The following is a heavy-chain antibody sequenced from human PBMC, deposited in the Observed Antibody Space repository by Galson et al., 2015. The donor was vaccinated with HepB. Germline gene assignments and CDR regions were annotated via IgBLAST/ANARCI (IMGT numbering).Heavy chain of an antibody. CDR3: ARDEAVTGKWNY. Sequence: SLRLSCAASGFTFSIYWMSWVRQAPGKGLEWVANIKQDGSEKNYVDSVKGRFTISRDNAKNSLYLQMNSLRAEDTAVYYCARDEAVTGKWNYWGQGTLVTVSS. J-gene: IGHJ4*02. CDR1: GFTFSIYW. CDR2: IKQDGSEK. D-gene: IGHD6-19*01. V-gene: IGHV3-7*01.